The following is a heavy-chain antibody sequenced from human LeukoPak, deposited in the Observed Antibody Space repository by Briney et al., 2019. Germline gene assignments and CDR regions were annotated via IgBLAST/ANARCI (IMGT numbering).Heavy chain of an antibody. J-gene: IGHJ4*02. CDR3: AKSDANSGYDYC. Sequence: VGSLRLSSAASGFTFSNYAMSWVRQAPGKGLEWVSTISGGGVGTYYADSVQGRFTISRDNSENTLYLQMNSLRAEDTAVYYCAKSDANSGYDYCWGQGTLVTVSS. D-gene: IGHD5-12*01. CDR2: ISGGGVGT. CDR1: GFTFSNYA. V-gene: IGHV3-23*01.